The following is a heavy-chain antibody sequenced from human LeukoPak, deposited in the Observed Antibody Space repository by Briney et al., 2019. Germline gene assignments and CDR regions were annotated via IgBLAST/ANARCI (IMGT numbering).Heavy chain of an antibody. J-gene: IGHJ4*02. D-gene: IGHD1-1*01. Sequence: PGRSLRLACAASGFTFSSHYMHWVRQAPGKGLEWVAVISLDGSNKYYAGSVRGRFAISRDNSENTLYLQMNSLRTEDTAVYYCARDLTANWSFDYCGQGTLVTVPS. V-gene: IGHV3-30*09. CDR3: ARDLTANWSFDY. CDR1: GFTFSSHY. CDR2: ISLDGSNK.